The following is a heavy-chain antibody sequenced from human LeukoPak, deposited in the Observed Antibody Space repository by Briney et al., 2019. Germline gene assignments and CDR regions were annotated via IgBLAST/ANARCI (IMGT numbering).Heavy chain of an antibody. Sequence: GGSLRLSCAASGFTFSSYSMNWVRQAPGKGLEWVANIKQDGSEKYYVDSVKGRFTISRDNAKNSLYLQMNSLRAEDTAVYYCARGGIAARPRYYYGMDVWGQGTTVTVSS. J-gene: IGHJ6*02. CDR1: GFTFSSYS. CDR2: IKQDGSEK. CDR3: ARGGIAARPRYYYGMDV. D-gene: IGHD6-6*01. V-gene: IGHV3-7*01.